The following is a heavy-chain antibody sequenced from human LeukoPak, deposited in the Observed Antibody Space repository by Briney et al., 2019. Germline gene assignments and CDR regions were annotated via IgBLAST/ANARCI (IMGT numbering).Heavy chain of an antibody. D-gene: IGHD2-21*01. CDR2: IFYTGDS. CDR1: GVSSSSSY. J-gene: IGHJ4*02. Sequence: PSETLSLTCTVSGVSSSSSYWSWIRQPPGKGLEWIGYIFYTGDSNHNPSLKSRVSISLDTSKDQISLKLSSVTAADTAVYYCARHRFASPLDSWGQGTLVTASS. V-gene: IGHV4-59*08. CDR3: ARHRFASPLDS.